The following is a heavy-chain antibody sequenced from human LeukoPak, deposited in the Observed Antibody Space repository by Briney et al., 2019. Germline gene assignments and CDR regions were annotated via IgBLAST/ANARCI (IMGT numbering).Heavy chain of an antibody. Sequence: SQTLSLTCTVSGGSISSNDYYWSWIRQPPGKGLEWIGYIYYSGSTYYNPSLKSRLTISADTSKNQFSLKLSSVTAADTAVYYCARHARYFDWLSRFGLDYWGQGTLVTVSS. J-gene: IGHJ4*02. CDR2: IYYSGST. CDR1: GGSISSNDYY. D-gene: IGHD3-9*01. V-gene: IGHV4-30-4*01. CDR3: ARHARYFDWLSRFGLDY.